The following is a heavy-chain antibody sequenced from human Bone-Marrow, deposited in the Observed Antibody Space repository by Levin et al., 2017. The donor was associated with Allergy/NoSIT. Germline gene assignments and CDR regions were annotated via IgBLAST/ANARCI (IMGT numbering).Heavy chain of an antibody. CDR2: IYYSGST. Sequence: SQTLSLTCTVSGGSISSSSYYWGWIRQPPGKGLEWIGSIYYSGSTYYNPSLKSRVTISVDTSKNQFSLKLSSVTAADTAVYYCWLLTLKYPDYWGQGTLVTVSS. CDR3: WLLTLKYPDY. D-gene: IGHD2-15*01. CDR1: GGSISSSSYY. J-gene: IGHJ4*02. V-gene: IGHV4-39*01.